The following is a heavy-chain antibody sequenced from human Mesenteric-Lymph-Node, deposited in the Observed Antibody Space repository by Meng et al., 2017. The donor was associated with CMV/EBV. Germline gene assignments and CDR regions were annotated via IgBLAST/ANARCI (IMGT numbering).Heavy chain of an antibody. CDR2: IESSSDTI. J-gene: IGHJ4*02. D-gene: IGHD5-18*01. CDR1: GFTFSTYE. CDR3: VREYSYGSRQFDY. Sequence: GGSLRLSCAASGFTFSTYEMNWVRQAPGKGLEWVSCIESSSDTIYYADSVKGRFTISRDNAQKSLFLQMDSLRAEDTGVYYCVREYSYGSRQFDYWGQGTLVTVSS. V-gene: IGHV3-48*03.